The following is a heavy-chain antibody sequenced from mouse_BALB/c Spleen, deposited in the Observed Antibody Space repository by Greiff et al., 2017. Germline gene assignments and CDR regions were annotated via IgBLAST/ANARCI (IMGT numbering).Heavy chain of an antibody. CDR1: GYTFSSYW. D-gene: IGHD1-2*01. J-gene: IGHJ1*01. CDR3: ARGMPNYYGPYWYFDV. Sequence: QVQLKQSGAELMKPGASVKISCKATGYTFSSYWIEWVKQRPGHGLEWIGEILPGSGSTNYNEKFKGKATFTADTSSNTAYMQLSSLTSEDSAVYYCARGMPNYYGPYWYFDVWGAGTTVTVSS. CDR2: ILPGSGST. V-gene: IGHV1-9*01.